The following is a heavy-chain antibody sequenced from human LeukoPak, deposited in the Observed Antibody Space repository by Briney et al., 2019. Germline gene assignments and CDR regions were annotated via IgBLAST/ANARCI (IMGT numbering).Heavy chain of an antibody. CDR1: GYTFTSYY. Sequence: ASVKVSCKASGYTFTSYYMHWVRQAPGQGLEWMGIINPSGGSTSYAQKFQGRVTMTRDMSTSTVYMELSSLTYEETAVYYCARDQQWLVTGEDAFDFWGQGTMVTVSS. J-gene: IGHJ3*01. D-gene: IGHD6-19*01. CDR2: INPSGGST. CDR3: ARDQQWLVTGEDAFDF. V-gene: IGHV1-46*01.